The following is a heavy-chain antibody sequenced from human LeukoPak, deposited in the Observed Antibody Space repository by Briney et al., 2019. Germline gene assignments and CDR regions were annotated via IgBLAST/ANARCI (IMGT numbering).Heavy chain of an antibody. CDR3: ARDLGGYSLYYFGY. CDR1: GGSISSSSYY. J-gene: IGHJ4*02. D-gene: IGHD5-18*01. Sequence: SETLSLTCAVSGGSISSSSYYWGWIRQPPGKGLEWIGSIYYSGGTYYNPSLKSRVTISVDTSKNQFSLKLSSVTAADTAVYYCARDLGGYSLYYFGYWGQGTLVTVSS. CDR2: IYYSGGT. V-gene: IGHV4-39*07.